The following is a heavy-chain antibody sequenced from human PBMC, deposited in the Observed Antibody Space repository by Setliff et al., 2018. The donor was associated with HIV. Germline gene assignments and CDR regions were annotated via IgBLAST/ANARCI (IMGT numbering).Heavy chain of an antibody. CDR1: GYTFTTSG. CDR3: AINDRTYFYDSSGYYGNWFDP. CDR2: SSAFSGDSNYGNT. Sequence: ASVKVSCKTSGYTFTTSGISWVRQAPGQGLEWMGWSSAFSGDSNYGNTGYAQKFQGRVIMTRNTSISTAYMELTSLRSEDTAVYYCAINDRTYFYDSSGYYGNWFDPWGQGTLVTVSS. V-gene: IGHV1-8*02. D-gene: IGHD3-22*01. J-gene: IGHJ5*02.